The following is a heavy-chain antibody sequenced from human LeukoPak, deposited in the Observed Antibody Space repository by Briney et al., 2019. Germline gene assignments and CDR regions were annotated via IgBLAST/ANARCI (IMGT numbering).Heavy chain of an antibody. Sequence: ASVKVSCKVSGYTLTELSMHWVRQAPGKGLEWMGGFDPEDGETIYAQKFQGRVTMTEDTSTDTAYMELSSLRSEDTAVYYCATARPPCGGDCYSFASDIWGQGTMVTVSS. J-gene: IGHJ3*02. V-gene: IGHV1-24*01. CDR2: FDPEDGET. D-gene: IGHD2-21*02. CDR3: ATARPPCGGDCYSFASDI. CDR1: GYTLTELS.